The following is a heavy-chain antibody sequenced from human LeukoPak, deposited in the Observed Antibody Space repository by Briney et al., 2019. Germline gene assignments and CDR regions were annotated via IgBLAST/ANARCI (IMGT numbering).Heavy chain of an antibody. Sequence: SETLSLTCAVYGGSFSGYYWSWIRQPPGKGLEWIGEINHSGSTNYNPSLKSRVTISVDTSKNQFSLKLSSATAADTAVYYCARPRYGSGSYYNRRGSNWFDPWGQGTLVTVSS. V-gene: IGHV4-34*01. D-gene: IGHD3-10*01. CDR2: INHSGST. J-gene: IGHJ5*02. CDR1: GGSFSGYY. CDR3: ARPRYGSGSYYNRRGSNWFDP.